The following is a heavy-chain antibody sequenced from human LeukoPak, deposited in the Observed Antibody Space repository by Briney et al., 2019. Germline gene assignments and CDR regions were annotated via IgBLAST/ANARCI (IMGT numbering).Heavy chain of an antibody. CDR2: IYSGGST. Sequence: AGGSLRLSCAASGFTFSSYGMHWVRQAPGKGLEWVSVIYSGGSTYYADSVKGRFTISRDNSKNTLYLQMNSLRAEDTAVYYCARSYDSSAYYFDYWGQGTLVTVSS. V-gene: IGHV3-66*01. J-gene: IGHJ4*02. D-gene: IGHD3-22*01. CDR3: ARSYDSSAYYFDY. CDR1: GFTFSSYG.